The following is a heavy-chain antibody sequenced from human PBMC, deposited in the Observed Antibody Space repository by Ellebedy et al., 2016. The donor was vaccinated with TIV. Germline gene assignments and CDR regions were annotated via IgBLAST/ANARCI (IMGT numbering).Heavy chain of an antibody. CDR3: AREIGGGNRR. V-gene: IGHV3-7*01. D-gene: IGHD2-15*01. CDR1: GFTISTYW. CDR2: IMQDGSKK. J-gene: IGHJ4*02. Sequence: GESLKISXEGSGFTISTYWMTWVRQAPGKGLEWVANIMQDGSKKYYVDSVKGRFTISRDNAKNSLYLQMNSLRAEDTAVYYCAREIGGGNRRWGQGTLVTVSS.